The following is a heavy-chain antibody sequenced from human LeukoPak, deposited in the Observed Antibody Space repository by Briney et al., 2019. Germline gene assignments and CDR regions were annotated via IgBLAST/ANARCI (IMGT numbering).Heavy chain of an antibody. Sequence: SETLSLTCTVSGGSISSSTFYWGWVRQPPGKGLEWIGTFFYNGNTYYNPSLKSRVTISVDTSKNQFSLKLSSVTAADTAVYYCARGPGGYCSGGSCYSVRWFDPWGQGTLVTVSS. CDR1: GGSISSSTFY. CDR3: ARGPGGYCSGGSCYSVRWFDP. J-gene: IGHJ5*02. D-gene: IGHD2-15*01. V-gene: IGHV4-39*07. CDR2: FFYNGNT.